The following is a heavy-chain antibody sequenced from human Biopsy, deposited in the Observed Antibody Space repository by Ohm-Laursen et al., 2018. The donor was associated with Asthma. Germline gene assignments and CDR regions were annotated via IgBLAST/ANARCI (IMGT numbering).Heavy chain of an antibody. J-gene: IGHJ4*02. CDR1: GGMFGNYA. CDR2: ISPIFGSS. Sequence: SSVKVSCKASGGMFGNYAISWVRQAPGLGLEWMGGISPIFGSSNYAQRFQGRVTITADTSTDTAYMELSSLSSDDTAVYYCASDFPKDYVRYNFQFWGQGTLVTVSS. D-gene: IGHD4-17*01. V-gene: IGHV1-69*06. CDR3: ASDFPKDYVRYNFQF.